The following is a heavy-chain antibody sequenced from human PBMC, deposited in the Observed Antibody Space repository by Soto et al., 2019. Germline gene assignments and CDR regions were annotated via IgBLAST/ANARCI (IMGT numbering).Heavy chain of an antibody. D-gene: IGHD6-25*01. V-gene: IGHV3-7*03. CDR2: IKQDGSVK. J-gene: IGHJ4*02. CDR1: GFALSTYW. CDR3: ARDTEAATTFVY. Sequence: GGSLRLSCEASGFALSTYWMSWVRQAPGKGLEWVANIKQDGSVKHYVDSVRGRFTISRDNAKNSLFLQMNSLSAEDTAMYYCARDTEAATTFVYWGQGTPVTVSS.